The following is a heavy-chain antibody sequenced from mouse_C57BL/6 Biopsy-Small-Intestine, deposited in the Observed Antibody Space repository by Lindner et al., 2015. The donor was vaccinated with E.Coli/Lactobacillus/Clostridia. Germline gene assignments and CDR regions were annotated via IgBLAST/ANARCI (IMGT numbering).Heavy chain of an antibody. J-gene: IGHJ1*03. CDR1: GYAFSSSW. CDR3: ARSGNYYGTSRDYFDV. D-gene: IGHD1-1*01. Sequence: VQLQESGPELVKPGASVKISCKASGYAFSSSWMNWVKQRPGKGLEWIGRIYPGDGDTDYNGKFKGKATLTADKSSSTAYMQLSSLTSEDSAVYFCARSGNYYGTSRDYFDVWATGTTVTVSS. V-gene: IGHV1-82*01. CDR2: IYPGDGDT.